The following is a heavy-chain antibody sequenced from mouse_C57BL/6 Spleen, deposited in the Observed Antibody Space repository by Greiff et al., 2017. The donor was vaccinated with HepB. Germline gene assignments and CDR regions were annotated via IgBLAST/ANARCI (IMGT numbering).Heavy chain of an antibody. V-gene: IGHV5-6*01. J-gene: IGHJ4*01. CDR1: GFTFSSYG. CDR3: AREAGYYAMDY. CDR2: ISSGGSYT. D-gene: IGHD3-2*02. Sequence: EVKLMESGGDLVKPGGSLKLSCAASGFTFSSYGMSWVRQTPDKRLEWVATISSGGSYTYYPDSVKGRFTISRDNAKNTLYLQMSSLKSEDTAMYYCAREAGYYAMDYWAQGTSVTVSS.